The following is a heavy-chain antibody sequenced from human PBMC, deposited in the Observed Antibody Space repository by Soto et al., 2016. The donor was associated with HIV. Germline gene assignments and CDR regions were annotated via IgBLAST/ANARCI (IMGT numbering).Heavy chain of an antibody. V-gene: IGHV1-24*01. CDR3: AIEILNMMVVVPFQH. J-gene: IGHJ1*01. CDR1: GYTLTELS. D-gene: IGHD3-22*01. CDR2: FDPEDGER. Sequence: VQLVQSGAEVKKPGASVKVSCKVSGYTLTELSMHWVRQAPGKGLEWMGTFDPEDGERIYAQKFQGRLTMTEDTSTDTAYMDLSSLRSEDTAVYYCAIEILNMMVVVPFQHWGQGTLVTVSS.